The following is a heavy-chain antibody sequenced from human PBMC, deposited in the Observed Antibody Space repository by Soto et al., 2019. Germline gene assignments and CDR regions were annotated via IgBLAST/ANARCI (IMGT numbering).Heavy chain of an antibody. D-gene: IGHD3-10*01. J-gene: IGHJ5*02. CDR3: ARGFGTMVRGGTYNWFDP. CDR1: GGSISSGGYS. CDR2: IYHSGST. V-gene: IGHV4-30-2*01. Sequence: SETLSLTCAVSGGSISSGGYSWSWIRQPPGKGLEWIGYIYHSGSTYYNPSLKSRVTISVDRSKNQFSLKLSSVTAADTAVYYCARGFGTMVRGGTYNWFDPWGQGTLVTVSS.